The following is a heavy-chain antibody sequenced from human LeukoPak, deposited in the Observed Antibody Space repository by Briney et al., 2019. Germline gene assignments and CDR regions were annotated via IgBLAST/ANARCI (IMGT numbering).Heavy chain of an antibody. J-gene: IGHJ3*02. D-gene: IGHD3-22*01. CDR1: GGSISSGSYF. CDR3: ASLTTADAFDI. Sequence: SETLSLTCTVSGGSISSGSYFWSWIRQPPGKGLEWIGYIYDSGSTNYNPSLKSRVTISVDTSKNQFSLKLSSVTAADTAVFYCASLTTADAFDIWGQGTMVTVSS. V-gene: IGHV4-61*01. CDR2: IYDSGST.